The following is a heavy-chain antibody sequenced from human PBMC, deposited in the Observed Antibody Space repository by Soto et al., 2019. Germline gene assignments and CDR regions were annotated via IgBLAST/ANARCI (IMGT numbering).Heavy chain of an antibody. CDR3: ARAVGDPLYYLDY. V-gene: IGHV4-61*08. CDR1: GGSLSSGGYY. CDR2: IYYSGNA. D-gene: IGHD6-19*01. J-gene: IGHJ4*02. Sequence: PSETLSLTCTVSGGSLSSGGYYWSWIRQHPGRGLEWIGSIYYSGNANYNPSLKSRVTISGDTSKNQFSLRLSSVTAADTAVYYCARAVGDPLYYLDYWGQGTLVTVSS.